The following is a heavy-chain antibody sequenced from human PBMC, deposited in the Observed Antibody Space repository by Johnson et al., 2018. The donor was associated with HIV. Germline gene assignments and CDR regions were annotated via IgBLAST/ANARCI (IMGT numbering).Heavy chain of an antibody. CDR3: AREGLYGSGDSCYSYTFDI. J-gene: IGHJ3*02. V-gene: IGHV3-9*01. D-gene: IGHD2-15*01. CDR1: GFTFEDSA. CDR2: ISWNSDDV. Sequence: VQLVESGGALVQPGRSLRLSCVASGFTFEDSAMYWVRQAPGKGLAWVSGISWNSDDVAHADSVKGRFTISRDNARNSLYLQMNSLRVEDTALYYCAREGLYGSGDSCYSYTFDIWGQGTMVTVAS.